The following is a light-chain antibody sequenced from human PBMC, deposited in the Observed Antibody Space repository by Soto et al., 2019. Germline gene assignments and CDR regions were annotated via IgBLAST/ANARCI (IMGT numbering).Light chain of an antibody. V-gene: IGKV3-11*01. J-gene: IGKJ3*01. Sequence: EIVLTQSPATLSLSPGERATLSCRASQSISSYLAWYQQKSGQAPRLLIYDASNRATGIPARFSGSGSGTDFTLTISSLEPEDFAGYYCQQRSNWPPVFGPGTKVDIK. CDR2: DAS. CDR3: QQRSNWPPV. CDR1: QSISSY.